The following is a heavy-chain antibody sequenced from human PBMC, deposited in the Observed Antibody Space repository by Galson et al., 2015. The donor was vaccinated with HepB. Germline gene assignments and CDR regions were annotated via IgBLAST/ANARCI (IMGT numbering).Heavy chain of an antibody. CDR2: TYYRSKWYN. CDR1: GDSVSSNSAA. J-gene: IGHJ4*02. Sequence: CAISGDSVSSNSAAWNWIRRSPSRGLEWLGRTYYRSKWYNDYAVSVKSRITINPDTSKNQFSLQLNSVTPEDTAVYYCGRADGAAAITHWGQGTLVTVSS. V-gene: IGHV6-1*01. CDR3: GRADGAAAITH. D-gene: IGHD6-13*01.